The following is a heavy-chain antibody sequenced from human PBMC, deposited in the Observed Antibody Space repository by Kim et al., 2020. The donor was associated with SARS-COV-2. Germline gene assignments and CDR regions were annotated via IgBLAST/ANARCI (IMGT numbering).Heavy chain of an antibody. V-gene: IGHV4-59*01. D-gene: IGHD1-7*01. CDR3: ASRTRGGSSYWYFDL. Sequence: SETLSLTCTVSGGSISSYYWSWIRQPPGKGLEWIGYIYYSGSTNYNPSLKSRVTISVDTSKNQFSLKLSSVTAADTAVYYCASRTRGGSSYWYFDLWGRG. CDR1: GGSISSYY. J-gene: IGHJ2*01. CDR2: IYYSGST.